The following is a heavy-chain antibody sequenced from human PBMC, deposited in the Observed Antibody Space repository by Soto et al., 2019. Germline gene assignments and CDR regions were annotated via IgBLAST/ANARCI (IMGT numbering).Heavy chain of an antibody. V-gene: IGHV4-59*01. CDR1: GGSISSYY. J-gene: IGHJ5*02. Sequence: SETLSLTCTVSGGSISSYYWSWIRQPPGKGLEWIGYIYYSGSTNYNPSLKSRVTISVDTSKNQFSLKLSSVTAADTAVYYCARFYYDFWSGYSTHNWFDPWGQGTLVTVSS. CDR2: IYYSGST. D-gene: IGHD3-3*01. CDR3: ARFYYDFWSGYSTHNWFDP.